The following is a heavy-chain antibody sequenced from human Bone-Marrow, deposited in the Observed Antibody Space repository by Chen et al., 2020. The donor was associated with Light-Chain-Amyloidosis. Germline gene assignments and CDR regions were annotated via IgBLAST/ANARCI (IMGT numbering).Heavy chain of an antibody. CDR2: IYPDDSDA. CDR1: GYTFPNYW. CDR3: ARRRDGYNFDY. J-gene: IGHJ4*02. Sequence: EVQLEQSGPEVKKPGESLKISCKGSGYTFPNYWLGWVRQMPGRGLEWMGVIYPDDSDARYSPSFEGQVTISADKSITTAFLQWRILKASDTAMYYCARRRDGYNFDYWGQGTLVTVSS. V-gene: IGHV5-51*01. D-gene: IGHD5-12*01.